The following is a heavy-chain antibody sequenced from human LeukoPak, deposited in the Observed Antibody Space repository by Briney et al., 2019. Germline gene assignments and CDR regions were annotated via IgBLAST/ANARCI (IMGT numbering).Heavy chain of an antibody. CDR1: GYTFTGYY. CDR2: INPNSGGT. D-gene: IGHD3-9*01. Sequence: ASVKVSCKAPGYTFTGYYMHWVRQAPGQGLEWMGWINPNSGGTNYAQKFQGWVTMTRDTSISTAYMELSRLRSEDTAVYYCARGVIHDILTGYLDYWGQGTLVTVSS. V-gene: IGHV1-2*04. CDR3: ARGVIHDILTGYLDY. J-gene: IGHJ4*02.